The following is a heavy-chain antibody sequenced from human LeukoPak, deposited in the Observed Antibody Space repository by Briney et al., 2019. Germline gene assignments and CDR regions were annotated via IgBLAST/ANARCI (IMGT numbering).Heavy chain of an antibody. J-gene: IGHJ5*02. V-gene: IGHV1-18*01. CDR3: ARDFHSSRDNWYDLFDP. CDR2: ISGYSDAT. Sequence: GASVKVSCKASGCTFTTYGISWVRQAPGQGLEWMGWISGYSDATNYAQKVQGRVSMTKDTSTSTVYMEVRSLKSDDTAVYYCARDFHSSRDNWYDLFDPWGQGTLVIVFS. D-gene: IGHD1-1*01. CDR1: GCTFTTYG.